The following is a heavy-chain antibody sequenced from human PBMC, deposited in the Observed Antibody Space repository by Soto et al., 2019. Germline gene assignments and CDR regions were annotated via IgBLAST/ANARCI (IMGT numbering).Heavy chain of an antibody. J-gene: IGHJ4*02. D-gene: IGHD2-2*01. V-gene: IGHV1-18*04. CDR2: ISPYKGNT. CDR3: ARGYQSRYCSSNTCPFDY. Sequence: QVQLVQSGVEVKKPGASVKVSCKTSGYTFTSYGITWVRQAPGQGLEWMGWISPYKGNTCLAQKLQGRVTMTTDTSTTTAYMELRSLRSADTAVYYCARGYQSRYCSSNTCPFDYWGQGTLVTVSS. CDR1: GYTFTSYG.